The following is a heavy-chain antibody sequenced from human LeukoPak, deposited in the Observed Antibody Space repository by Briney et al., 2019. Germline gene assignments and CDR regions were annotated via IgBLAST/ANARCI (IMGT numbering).Heavy chain of an antibody. CDR1: GGSFSGYY. CDR2: INHSGST. V-gene: IGHV4-34*01. CDR3: ARGVPAALYYSDY. Sequence: SETLSLTCAVYGGSFSGYYWSWIRQPPGKGLEWIGEINHSGSTNYNPSLKSRVTISVDTSKNQFSLKLSSVTAADTAVYYCARGVPAALYYSDYWGQGTLVTVSS. J-gene: IGHJ4*02. D-gene: IGHD2-2*01.